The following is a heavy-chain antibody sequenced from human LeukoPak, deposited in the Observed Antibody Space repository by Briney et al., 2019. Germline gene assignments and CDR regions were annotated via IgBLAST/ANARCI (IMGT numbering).Heavy chain of an antibody. J-gene: IGHJ5*02. CDR3: ARDIIPYCGGDCYDNWFDP. D-gene: IGHD2-21*02. V-gene: IGHV3-74*01. CDR2: INSDGSST. Sequence: GGSLRLSCAASGFTFSSYWMNWVRQAPGKGLVWVSSINSDGSSTSYADSVKGRFTISRDNAKSTLYLQMNSLRAEDTAVYYCARDIIPYCGGDCYDNWFDPWGQGTLVTVSS. CDR1: GFTFSSYW.